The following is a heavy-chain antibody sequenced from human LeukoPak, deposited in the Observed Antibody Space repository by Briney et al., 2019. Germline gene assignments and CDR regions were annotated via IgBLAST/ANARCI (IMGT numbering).Heavy chain of an antibody. CDR1: GFTFSTYS. V-gene: IGHV3-48*04. J-gene: IGHJ4*02. CDR2: ISSSGSTI. Sequence: PGGSLRLSCAASGFTFSTYSMNWVRQAPGKGLEWVSYISSSGSTIYYADSVKGRFTISRDNAKNSLYLQMNSLRAEDTAVYYCARAMSYYYDSSGYYGYWGQGTLVTVSS. D-gene: IGHD3-22*01. CDR3: ARAMSYYYDSSGYYGY.